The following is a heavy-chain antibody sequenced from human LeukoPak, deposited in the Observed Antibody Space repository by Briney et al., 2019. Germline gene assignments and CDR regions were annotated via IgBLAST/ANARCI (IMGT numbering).Heavy chain of an antibody. CDR1: GFTFSSYA. V-gene: IGHV3-23*01. CDR3: AKVATVGARDY. J-gene: IGHJ4*02. D-gene: IGHD1-26*01. CDR2: ISGSGGST. Sequence: GRSLRLSCAASGFTFSSYAMSWVRQAQRKGMEWVSAISGSGGSTYYADSVKGRFTISRDNSKNTLYLQMNSLRAEDTAVYYCAKVATVGARDYWGQGTLVTVSS.